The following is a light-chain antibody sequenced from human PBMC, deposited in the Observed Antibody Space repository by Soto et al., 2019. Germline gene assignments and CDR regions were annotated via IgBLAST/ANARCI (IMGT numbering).Light chain of an antibody. J-gene: IGKJ2*01. CDR1: QDINNY. CDR2: AAS. Sequence: DVPMTQSPSSLSASVGDRVTITCRASQDINNYLTWFQQKPGMAPKALTYAASSLHSGVPSKFSGSASGTDFTLTITSLPPEDFATYYGQQYNTYPYTFGQGTKLEIK. CDR3: QQYNTYPYT. V-gene: IGKV1-16*02.